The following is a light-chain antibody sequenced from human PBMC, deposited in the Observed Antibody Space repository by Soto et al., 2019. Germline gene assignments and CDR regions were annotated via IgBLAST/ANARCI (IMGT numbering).Light chain of an antibody. J-gene: IGLJ3*02. V-gene: IGLV2-14*01. CDR1: SIDVGGYNY. CDR3: SSYTRGSTLV. CDR2: EVS. Sequence: QSVLTQPASVSGSPGQSITISCTGTSIDVGGYNYVSWYQQHPDKAPKLMIYEVSNRPSGVSNRFSGSKSGNTASLTISGLQSEDEGNYYCSSYTRGSTLVFGGGTQLTVL.